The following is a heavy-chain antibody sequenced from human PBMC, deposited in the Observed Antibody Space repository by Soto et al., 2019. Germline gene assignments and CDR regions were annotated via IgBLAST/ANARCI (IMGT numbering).Heavy chain of an antibody. CDR2: IRWNGETP. Sequence: EVVLVESGGGRVQPGGSLRLSCVASGFNFDDFAMHWVRQAPGKGLQWVSGIRWNGETPAYGDSVKGRFIISRDNARNSLYLQMNSLRPEDTAVYFCARVKTRIVYRDFSMDVWGKGTPVTVS. D-gene: IGHD1-1*01. CDR3: ARVKTRIVYRDFSMDV. J-gene: IGHJ6*03. CDR1: GFNFDDFA. V-gene: IGHV3-9*01.